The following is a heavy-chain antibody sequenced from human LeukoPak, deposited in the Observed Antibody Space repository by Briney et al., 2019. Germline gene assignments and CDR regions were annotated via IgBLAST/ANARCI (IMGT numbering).Heavy chain of an antibody. D-gene: IGHD1-14*01. CDR2: IGPTGSDR. Sequence: GGSLRLSCTASGLTFSTSGFNWVRQAPGKGLEWVPSIGPTGSDRYHADSIEGRFTISRDNANNFLYLQMNSLRAEDTAVYYCATETNGRHYDYWGQGTLLTVSS. V-gene: IGHV3-21*06. CDR3: ATETNGRHYDY. CDR1: GLTFSTSG. J-gene: IGHJ4*02.